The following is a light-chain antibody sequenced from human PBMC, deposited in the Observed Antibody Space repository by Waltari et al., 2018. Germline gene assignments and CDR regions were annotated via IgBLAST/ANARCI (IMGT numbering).Light chain of an antibody. V-gene: IGKV1-39*01. CDR3: RQSYSTLSCT. Sequence: DIQMTQSPSSLSASVGDRVTITCRASQTISSYLNWYQQKPGKAPKLLIYPASSLQSGVPSRFIGSGSGTDFTLTISSLQPEDFATYYCRQSYSTLSCTFGQGTKVEIK. CDR2: PAS. CDR1: QTISSY. J-gene: IGKJ1*01.